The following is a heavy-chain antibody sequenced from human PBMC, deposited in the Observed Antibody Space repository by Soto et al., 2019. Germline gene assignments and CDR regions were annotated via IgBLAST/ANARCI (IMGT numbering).Heavy chain of an antibody. Sequence: PGGSLRLSCAASGFTFSSYAMSWVRQAPGKGLEWVLAISGSGGSTYYADSVEGRFTISRDNSKNTLYLQMNSLRAEDTAVYYCAKDGGWYGLFDYWGQGTLVTVSS. J-gene: IGHJ4*02. V-gene: IGHV3-23*01. CDR1: GFTFSSYA. D-gene: IGHD6-19*01. CDR3: AKDGGWYGLFDY. CDR2: ISGSGGST.